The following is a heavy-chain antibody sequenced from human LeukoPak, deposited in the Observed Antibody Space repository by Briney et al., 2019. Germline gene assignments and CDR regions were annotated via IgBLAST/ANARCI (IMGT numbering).Heavy chain of an antibody. Sequence: SETLSLTCTVSGGSISSYYWSWIRQPPWKGLEWIGSIYYSGSTNYNPSLKSRVTISVDTSKNQFSLKLSSVTAADTAVYYCARLRQSTSWGWFDPWGQGTLVTVSS. J-gene: IGHJ5*02. CDR1: GGSISSYY. CDR3: ARLRQSTSWGWFDP. D-gene: IGHD7-27*01. CDR2: IYYSGST. V-gene: IGHV4-59*01.